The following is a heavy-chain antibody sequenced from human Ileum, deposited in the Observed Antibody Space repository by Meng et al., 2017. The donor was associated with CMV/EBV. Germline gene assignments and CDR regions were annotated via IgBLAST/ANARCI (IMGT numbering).Heavy chain of an antibody. CDR1: GFYFNNYA. CDR3: AKDVYSYGPRGSDY. CDR2: RSGSGGST. D-gene: IGHD5-18*01. Sequence: GESLKISCAASGFYFNNYAINWVRQAPGQGLEWVSTRSGSGGSTFYADSVRGRFTVSRDNSKNTLYLQMNSLRVEDTAVYYCAKDVYSYGPRGSDYWGLGTLVTVSS. J-gene: IGHJ4*02. V-gene: IGHV3-23*01.